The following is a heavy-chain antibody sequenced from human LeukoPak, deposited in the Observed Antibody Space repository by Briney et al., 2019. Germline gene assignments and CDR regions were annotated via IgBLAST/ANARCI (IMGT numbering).Heavy chain of an antibody. J-gene: IGHJ4*02. D-gene: IGHD4-17*01. CDR3: ARMTTGHDF. Sequence: SETLSLTCAVSGTSFSSYYWSWIRQPPGKGLEWIGEVNHSGYTNDNPSLKSRVTISVDTSKNQFSLRLRSVTAADTTVYFCARMTTGHDFWGQGTLVTVSS. CDR1: GTSFSSYY. V-gene: IGHV4-34*01. CDR2: VNHSGYT.